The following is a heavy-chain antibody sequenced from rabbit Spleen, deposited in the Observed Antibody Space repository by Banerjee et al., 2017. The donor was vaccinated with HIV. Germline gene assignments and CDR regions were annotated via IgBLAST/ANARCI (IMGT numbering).Heavy chain of an antibody. Sequence: QEHLVESGGGLVKPGASLTLTCKASGFSFSDRDVMCWVRQAPGKGLQWIACINTYTGKPVYATWAKGRFTISRTSSTTVTLQMTSLTAADTATYFCARDTGSGHYIDAYFDLWGPGTLVTVS. J-gene: IGHJ4*01. V-gene: IGHV1S45*01. D-gene: IGHD1-1*01. CDR3: ARDTGSGHYIDAYFDL. CDR2: INTYTGKP. CDR1: GFSFSDRDV.